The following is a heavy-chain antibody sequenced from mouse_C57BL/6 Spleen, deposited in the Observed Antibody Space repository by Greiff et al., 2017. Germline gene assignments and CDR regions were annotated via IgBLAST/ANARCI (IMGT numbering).Heavy chain of an antibody. J-gene: IGHJ3*01. CDR3: ARSPTTVVATRGFAY. D-gene: IGHD1-1*01. CDR1: GYAFTNYL. CDR2: INPGSGGT. V-gene: IGHV1-54*01. Sequence: QVQLQQSGAELVRPGTSVKVSCKASGYAFTNYLIEWVKQRPGQGLEWIGVINPGSGGTNYNEKFKGKATLPADKSSSTAYMQLSSLTSEDSAVYICARSPTTVVATRGFAYWGQGTLVTVSA.